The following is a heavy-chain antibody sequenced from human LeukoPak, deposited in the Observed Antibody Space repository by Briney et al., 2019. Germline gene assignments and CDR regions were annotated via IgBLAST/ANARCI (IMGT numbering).Heavy chain of an antibody. D-gene: IGHD2-15*01. CDR2: INHSGST. CDR1: GGSFSGYY. V-gene: IGHV4-34*01. Sequence: SETLSLTCAVYGGSFSGYYWSWIRQPPGKGLEWIGEINHSGSTNYNPSLKSRVTISLDTSKNQFSLKLSSVTAAGTALYYCAKRRFVVVGARQPIDYWGQGTLVTVSS. J-gene: IGHJ4*02. CDR3: AKRRFVVVGARQPIDY.